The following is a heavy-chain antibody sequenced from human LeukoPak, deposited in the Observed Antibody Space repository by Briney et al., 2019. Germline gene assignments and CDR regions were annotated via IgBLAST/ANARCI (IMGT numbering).Heavy chain of an antibody. Sequence: GASVKVSCKASGYTFTGYYMHWVRQAPGQGLEWMGWINPNSGGTNYAQKFQGRVTMTRDTSISTAYMELSRLRSDDTAVYYCATPMTTVTRSGMDVWGQGTTVTVSS. J-gene: IGHJ6*02. D-gene: IGHD4-17*01. CDR1: GYTFTGYY. CDR2: INPNSGGT. CDR3: ATPMTTVTRSGMDV. V-gene: IGHV1-2*02.